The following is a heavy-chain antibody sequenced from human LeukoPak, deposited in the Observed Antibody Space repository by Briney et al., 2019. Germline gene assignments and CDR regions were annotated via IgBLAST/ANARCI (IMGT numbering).Heavy chain of an antibody. CDR1: VYTFTRYY. CDR2: INPSVGST. D-gene: IGHD3-22*01. Sequence: ASVKVSCKASVYTFTRYYMHWVRQAPGQALEWVGVINPSVGSTSYVQKVQGRVTMTRDMSTSTVYMELSSLRAEDTAVYYCAREGDYYYDSSGYLGDYWGQGTLVTVSS. J-gene: IGHJ4*02. CDR3: AREGDYYYDSSGYLGDY. V-gene: IGHV1-46*01.